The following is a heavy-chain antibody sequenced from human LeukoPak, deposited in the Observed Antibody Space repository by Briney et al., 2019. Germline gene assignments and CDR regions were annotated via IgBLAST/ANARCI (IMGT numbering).Heavy chain of an antibody. D-gene: IGHD3-9*01. CDR2: MNYNSGNT. CDR1: GYTFTSFD. Sequence: GASVKVSCKASGYTFTSFDINWVRQATGQGLEWMGWMNYNSGNTGYAQKFQGRVIMTRNISISTAYMELSSLRSEDTAVYYCARKGDGYYDVLTGFKGDYYYMDVWGKGTTVTVSS. J-gene: IGHJ6*03. CDR3: ARKGDGYYDVLTGFKGDYYYMDV. V-gene: IGHV1-8*01.